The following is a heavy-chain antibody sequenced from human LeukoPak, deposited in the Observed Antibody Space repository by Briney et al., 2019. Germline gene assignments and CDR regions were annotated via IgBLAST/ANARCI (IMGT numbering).Heavy chain of an antibody. CDR2: IIPIFGTA. Sequence: SVKVSCKASGGTFSSYAISWVRQAPGQGLEWMGGIIPIFGTANYAQKFQGRVTITADESTSTAYMELSSLRSEDTAVYYCAKDHGAAGTLFDYWGQGTLVTVSS. D-gene: IGHD6-13*01. J-gene: IGHJ4*02. V-gene: IGHV1-69*13. CDR1: GGTFSSYA. CDR3: AKDHGAAGTLFDY.